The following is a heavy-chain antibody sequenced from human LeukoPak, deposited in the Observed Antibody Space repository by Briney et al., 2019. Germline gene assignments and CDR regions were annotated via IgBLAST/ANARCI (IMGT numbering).Heavy chain of an antibody. CDR1: GYTFTSYG. V-gene: IGHV1-18*01. CDR2: ISAYNGNT. J-gene: IGHJ3*02. CDR3: AFLYYYDSSGPGAFDI. Sequence: ASVKVSCKASGYTFTSYGISWVRQAPGQGLEWMGWISAYNGNTNYAQKLQGRVTMTTDTSTSTAYMELSSLRSEDTAVYYCAFLYYYDSSGPGAFDIWGQGTMVTVSS. D-gene: IGHD3-22*01.